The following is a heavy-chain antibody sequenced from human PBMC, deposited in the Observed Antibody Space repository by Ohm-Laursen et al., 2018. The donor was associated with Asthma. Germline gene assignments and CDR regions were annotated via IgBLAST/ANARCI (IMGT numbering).Heavy chain of an antibody. CDR3: AAWGSENF. J-gene: IGHJ4*02. V-gene: IGHV3-23*01. CDR1: KFTFSNYA. CDR2: ISSTGGST. Sequence: SLRLSCTAPKFTFSNYAMNWVRQPPGKGLEWVSEISSTGGSTYYADSVKGRFTISRDNSKNTLYLQMNSLRAEDTAVYYCAAWGSENFWGQGTLVTVS. D-gene: IGHD7-27*01.